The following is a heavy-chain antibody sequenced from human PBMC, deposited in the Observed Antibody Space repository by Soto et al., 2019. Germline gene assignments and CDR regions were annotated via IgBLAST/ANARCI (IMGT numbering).Heavy chain of an antibody. CDR1: GYTFTGYY. CDR3: ARVTPNCTNGVCYAFDI. V-gene: IGHV1-2*04. D-gene: IGHD2-8*01. CDR2: INPNSGGT. J-gene: IGHJ3*02. Sequence: ASVKVSCKASGYTFTGYYMHWVRQAPGQGLEWMGWINPNSGGTNYAQKFQGWVTMTRDTSISTAYMELSRLRSDDTAVYYCARVTPNCTNGVCYAFDIWGQGTMVTVSS.